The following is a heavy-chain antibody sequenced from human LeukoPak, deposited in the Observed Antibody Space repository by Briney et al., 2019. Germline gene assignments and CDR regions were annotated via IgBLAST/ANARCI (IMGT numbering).Heavy chain of an antibody. CDR3: ARTGLSGYFDY. CDR1: GFTFSSYS. Sequence: GGSLRLSCAASGFTFSSYSMNWVRQAPGKGLEWVSSISSSSSYIYYADSVKGRFTISRDNAKNSLYLQMNRLRAEDTAVYYCARTGLSGYFDYWGQGTLVTVSS. J-gene: IGHJ4*02. D-gene: IGHD3-3*01. CDR2: ISSSSSYI. V-gene: IGHV3-21*01.